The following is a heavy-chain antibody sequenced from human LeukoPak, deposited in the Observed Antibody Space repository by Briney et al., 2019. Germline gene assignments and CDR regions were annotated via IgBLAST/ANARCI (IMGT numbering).Heavy chain of an antibody. CDR2: INPSGGST. Sequence: ASVKVSFKASGYTFTSYYMHWVRQAPGQGLEWMGLINPSGGSTTYAQKFQGRVTMTRDTSTSTIYMELSSLRSEDTAVYYCARDASDYGRDSSSWFDYWGQGTLVTVSS. CDR1: GYTFTSYY. D-gene: IGHD6-13*01. J-gene: IGHJ4*02. V-gene: IGHV1-46*01. CDR3: ARDASDYGRDSSSWFDY.